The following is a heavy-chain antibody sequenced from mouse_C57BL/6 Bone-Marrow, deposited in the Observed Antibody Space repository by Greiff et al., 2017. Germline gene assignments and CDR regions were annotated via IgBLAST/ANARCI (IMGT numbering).Heavy chain of an antibody. CDR1: GYTFTSYW. Sequence: VQLHQPGAELVRPGSSVKLSCKASGYTFTSYWMHWVKQRPIQGLEWIGNIDPSDSETHYNQKFKDKATLTVDKSASTAYMPLSSLTSEDSAVYYCARGGYGNYVSYYYAMDYWGQGTSVTVSS. CDR3: ARGGYGNYVSYYYAMDY. J-gene: IGHJ4*01. V-gene: IGHV1-52*01. D-gene: IGHD2-1*01. CDR2: IDPSDSET.